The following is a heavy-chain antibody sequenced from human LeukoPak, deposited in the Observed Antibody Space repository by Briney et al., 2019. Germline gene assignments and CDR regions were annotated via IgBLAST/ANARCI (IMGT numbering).Heavy chain of an antibody. Sequence: ASVKVSCKASGYTFTSYGISWVRQAAGQGLEWMGWISAYNGNTNYAQKHQGRVTMTTDTSTSTAYMELKSLRSDDTAVYYCARVQYYYDSSGYCYVSCYFDYWGQGTLVTVSS. CDR2: ISAYNGNT. CDR3: ARVQYYYDSSGYCYVSCYFDY. J-gene: IGHJ4*02. D-gene: IGHD3-22*01. CDR1: GYTFTSYG. V-gene: IGHV1-18*01.